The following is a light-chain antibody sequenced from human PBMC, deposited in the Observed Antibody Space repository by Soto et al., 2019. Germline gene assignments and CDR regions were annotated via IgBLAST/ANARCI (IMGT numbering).Light chain of an antibody. V-gene: IGLV2-14*01. Sequence: QSVLTQPASVSGSPGQSITISCTGTSSDVGRYNYVSWYQQRPGKVPRLMIYEVTNRPSGVSNRFSGSKSGNTASLTISGLQTEDEADYYCASYSTSNTLWVFGGGTKLTVL. CDR1: SSDVGRYNY. CDR2: EVT. CDR3: ASYSTSNTLWV. J-gene: IGLJ3*02.